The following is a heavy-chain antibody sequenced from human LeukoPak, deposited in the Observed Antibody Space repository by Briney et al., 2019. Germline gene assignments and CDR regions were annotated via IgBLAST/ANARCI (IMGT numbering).Heavy chain of an antibody. J-gene: IGHJ4*02. D-gene: IGHD3-10*01. Sequence: LGGSLRLSCAASGFTLSSYAMCWVRQAPGKGLEWVSAIGGSSGGTYYADSVTGWFTISRDNSKNTLSLQMNSLRAEDTAVYYCAKSLGANYFDYWGQGTLVTVSS. CDR1: GFTLSSYA. V-gene: IGHV3-23*01. CDR2: IGGSSGGT. CDR3: AKSLGANYFDY.